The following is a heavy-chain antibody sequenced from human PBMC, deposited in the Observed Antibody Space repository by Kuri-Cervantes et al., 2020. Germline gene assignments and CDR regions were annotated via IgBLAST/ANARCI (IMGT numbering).Heavy chain of an antibody. J-gene: IGHJ4*02. CDR2: ISGSDYST. D-gene: IGHD3-9*01. Sequence: GESLKISCAASGFTFNNNGMSWVRQAPGKGLEWVSAISGSDYSTHYSDSVKGRFTISRDNSKNTVYLQMNSLRAEDTAVYYCAKENFDWLLYIDFWGQGTLVTVSS. V-gene: IGHV3-23*01. CDR1: GFTFNNNG. CDR3: AKENFDWLLYIDF.